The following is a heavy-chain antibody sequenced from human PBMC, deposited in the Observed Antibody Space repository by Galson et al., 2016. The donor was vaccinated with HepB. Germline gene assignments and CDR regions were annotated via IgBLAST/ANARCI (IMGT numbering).Heavy chain of an antibody. CDR2: IFPGDSRT. Sequence: SGAEVKKPGESLKISCKGSGYSFASFWIGWVRQMPGKGLEWMGIIFPGDSRTTYSPSFQGQVTFSADRSISTVYLQWNSLKASDTAMYYCASHPNSSSHYYYSGIDVWAQGATVTVS. J-gene: IGHJ6*02. V-gene: IGHV5-51*01. D-gene: IGHD6-13*01. CDR1: GYSFASFW. CDR3: ASHPNSSSHYYYSGIDV.